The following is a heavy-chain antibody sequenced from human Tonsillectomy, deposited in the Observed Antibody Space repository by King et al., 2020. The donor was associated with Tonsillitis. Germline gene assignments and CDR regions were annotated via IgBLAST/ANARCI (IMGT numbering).Heavy chain of an antibody. Sequence: VQLVESGGGVVQPGRSLRLPCAASGFTFSNYGMHWVRQAPGKGLEWVAVISYDGGNKYYADSVKGRFTISRDNSKNTLYLQTNSLRAEDTAVYYCATRLSSTSGYYFDYWGQGTLVTVSS. CDR3: ATRLSSTSGYYFDY. CDR2: ISYDGGNK. D-gene: IGHD2-2*01. J-gene: IGHJ4*02. V-gene: IGHV3-30*03. CDR1: GFTFSNYG.